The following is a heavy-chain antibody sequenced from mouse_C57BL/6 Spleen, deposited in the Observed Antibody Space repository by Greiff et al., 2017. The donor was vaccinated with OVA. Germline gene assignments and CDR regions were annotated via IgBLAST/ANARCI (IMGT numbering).Heavy chain of an antibody. V-gene: IGHV3-6*01. J-gene: IGHJ4*01. D-gene: IGHD1-1*01. CDR2: ISYDGSN. Sequence: EVQLKESGPGLVKPSQSLSLTCSVTGYSITSGYYWNWIRQFPGNKLEWMGYISYDGSNNYNPSLKNRISITRDTSKNQFFLKLNSVTTEDTATYYCARDKNYGSSSYYAMDYWGQGTSVTVSS. CDR1: GYSITSGYY. CDR3: ARDKNYGSSSYYAMDY.